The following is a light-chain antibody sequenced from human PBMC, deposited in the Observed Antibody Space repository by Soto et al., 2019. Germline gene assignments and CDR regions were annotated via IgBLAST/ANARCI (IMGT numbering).Light chain of an antibody. CDR2: DVT. V-gene: IGLV2-11*01. J-gene: IGLJ3*02. CDR1: TSDVGGYNH. CDR3: CSYAGSYSVV. Sequence: QSVLTQPPSVSGSPGQTVTISCTGTTSDVGGYNHVSWYQQHPGKAPKLMIYDVTKWPSGVHARFSGSKSVNTASLTISGLRAQDEADYYCCSYAGSYSVVFGGGTTLTVL.